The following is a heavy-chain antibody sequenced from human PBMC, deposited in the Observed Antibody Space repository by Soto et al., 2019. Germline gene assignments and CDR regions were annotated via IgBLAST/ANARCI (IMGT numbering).Heavy chain of an antibody. J-gene: IGHJ4*02. V-gene: IGHV3-9*01. CDR3: AKELGGYSYGYELDH. CDR1: GFTFDIYA. D-gene: IGHD5-18*01. CDR2: ISWNSGTR. Sequence: EVQLVDSGGGLVQPGRSLRLSCAASGFTFDIYAMHWVRQAPGKGLEWVSSISWNSGTRGYAVSVKGRFTISRDNAKNSLYLQMDSLRTEDTAFYYCAKELGGYSYGYELDHWGQGTLVAVSS.